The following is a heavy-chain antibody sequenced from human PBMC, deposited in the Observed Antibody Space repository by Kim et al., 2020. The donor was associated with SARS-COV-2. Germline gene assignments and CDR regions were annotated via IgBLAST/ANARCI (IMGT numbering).Heavy chain of an antibody. J-gene: IGHJ3*02. CDR1: GFTFSAYY. Sequence: GGSLRLSCAASGFTFSAYYMHWIRQAPGEGLEWLSFIGTISSYTKYADSVKGRFTISRDNAKNSLYLQMDGLRAEDTALYYCARPKGHCSGASGEGAFDIWSQGTMVTVSS. CDR2: IGTISSYT. V-gene: IGHV3-11*03. CDR3: ARPKGHCSGASGEGAFDI. D-gene: IGHD2-15*01.